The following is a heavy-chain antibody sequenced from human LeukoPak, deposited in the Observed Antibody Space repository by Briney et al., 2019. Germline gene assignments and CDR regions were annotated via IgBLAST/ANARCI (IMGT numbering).Heavy chain of an antibody. J-gene: IGHJ6*02. Sequence: ASVKVSCKASGYTFTDYYIHWVRQAPGQGLEWMAWINPNSGGTYYAQNFHDRITLTRDTSISTAYMELSRLRSDDTAVYYCARDKDIVVVPAAIEPDYYYYGMDVWGQGTTVTVSS. CDR2: INPNSGGT. CDR3: ARDKDIVVVPAAIEPDYYYYGMDV. CDR1: GYTFTDYY. V-gene: IGHV1-2*02. D-gene: IGHD2-2*01.